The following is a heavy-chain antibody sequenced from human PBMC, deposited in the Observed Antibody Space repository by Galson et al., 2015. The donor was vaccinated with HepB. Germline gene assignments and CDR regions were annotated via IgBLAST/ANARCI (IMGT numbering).Heavy chain of an antibody. CDR2: ILHGGSP. V-gene: IGHV3-53*01. J-gene: IGHJ4*02. CDR1: TFTVSNNF. D-gene: IGHD3-10*01. Sequence: SLRLSCAASTFTVSNNFMIWVRQAPGKGLEWVSAILHGGSPYYADSVNGRFIISRDNSKNTLYLQMDSLRAEDTAVYSCARGNYGSGRSYYFDYWGQGILVTVSS. CDR3: ARGNYGSGRSYYFDY.